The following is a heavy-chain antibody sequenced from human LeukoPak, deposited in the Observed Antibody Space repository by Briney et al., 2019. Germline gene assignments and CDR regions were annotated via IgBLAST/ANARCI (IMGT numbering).Heavy chain of an antibody. J-gene: IGHJ4*02. Sequence: PGGSLRLSCAASGFTFSGYAMSWVRQAPGKGLEWVSAISGSGGSTYYADSVKGRFTISRDNSKNTLYLQMNSLRAEDTAVYYCAKDPAGAYDILTGYYTTEGYWGQGTLVTVSS. D-gene: IGHD3-9*01. CDR3: AKDPAGAYDILTGYYTTEGY. CDR2: ISGSGGST. CDR1: GFTFSGYA. V-gene: IGHV3-23*01.